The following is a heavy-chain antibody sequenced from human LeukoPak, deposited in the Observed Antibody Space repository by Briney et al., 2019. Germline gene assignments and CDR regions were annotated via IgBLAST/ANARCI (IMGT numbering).Heavy chain of an antibody. CDR1: GFTFDDYG. J-gene: IGHJ5*02. V-gene: IGHV3-20*04. Sequence: RPGGSLRLSCAASGFTFDDYGMSWVRQAPGKGLEWVSGINWNGGSTGYADSVKGRFTISRDNSKNTLYLQMNSLRAEDTAVYYCAKDPDSSGYYYSNWFDPWGQGTLVTVSS. CDR2: INWNGGST. CDR3: AKDPDSSGYYYSNWFDP. D-gene: IGHD3-22*01.